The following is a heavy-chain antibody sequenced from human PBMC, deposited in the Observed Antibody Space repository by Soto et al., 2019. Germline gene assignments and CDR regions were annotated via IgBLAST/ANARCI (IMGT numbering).Heavy chain of an antibody. Sequence: PGGSLRLSCAASGFTFSSYAMHWVRQAPGKGLEWVAVISYDGSNKYYADSVKGRFTISRDNSKNTLYLQMNSLRAEDTAVYYCARGDVVVVAATSVGGDAFDIRGQRTTVTVSS. CDR2: ISYDGSNK. J-gene: IGHJ3*02. D-gene: IGHD2-15*01. CDR1: GFTFSSYA. CDR3: ARGDVVVVAATSVGGDAFDI. V-gene: IGHV3-30-3*01.